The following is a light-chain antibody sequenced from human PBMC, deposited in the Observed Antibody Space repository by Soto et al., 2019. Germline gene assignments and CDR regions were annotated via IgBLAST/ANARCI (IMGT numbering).Light chain of an antibody. J-gene: IGKJ1*01. CDR3: QQYDTSPWT. V-gene: IGKV3-20*01. CDR2: GAS. CDR1: QSVSSSF. Sequence: EIVLTQSPGTLSLSPGERATLSCRASQSVSSSFLAWYQQKPGQAPRPLIYGASSRATGIPDRFSGSGSRTDFTLTISRLEPEDFAGYYCQQYDTSPWTFGQGTKVEIK.